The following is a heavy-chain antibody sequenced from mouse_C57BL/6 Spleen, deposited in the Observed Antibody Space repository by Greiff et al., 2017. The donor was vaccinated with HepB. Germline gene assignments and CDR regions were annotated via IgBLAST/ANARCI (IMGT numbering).Heavy chain of an antibody. Sequence: VKLVESGPELVKPGASVKISCKASGYSFTSYYIHWVKQRPGQGLEWIGWIYPGSGNTKYNEKFKGKATLTADTSSSTAYMQLSSLTSEDSAVYYCARRYYSNYRDFYYAMDYWGQGTSVTVSS. D-gene: IGHD2-5*01. CDR1: GYSFTSYY. V-gene: IGHV1-66*01. CDR3: ARRYYSNYRDFYYAMDY. CDR2: IYPGSGNT. J-gene: IGHJ4*01.